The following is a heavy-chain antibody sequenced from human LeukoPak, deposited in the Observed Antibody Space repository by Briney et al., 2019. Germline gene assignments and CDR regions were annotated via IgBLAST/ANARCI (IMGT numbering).Heavy chain of an antibody. J-gene: IGHJ4*02. Sequence: GGSLRLSCAASGFTFSSYAMSWVRQAPGKGLEWVSAISGSGSSTYYADSVKGRFTISRDNSKNTLYLQMNSLRAEDTAVYYCAKDMLLWFGEFPYFDYWGQGTLVTVSS. CDR2: ISGSGSST. CDR3: AKDMLLWFGEFPYFDY. CDR1: GFTFSSYA. D-gene: IGHD3-10*01. V-gene: IGHV3-23*01.